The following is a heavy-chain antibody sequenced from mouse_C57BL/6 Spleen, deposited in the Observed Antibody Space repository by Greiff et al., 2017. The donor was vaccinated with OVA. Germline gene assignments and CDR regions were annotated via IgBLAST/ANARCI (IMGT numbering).Heavy chain of an antibody. D-gene: IGHD2-1*01. V-gene: IGHV1-18*01. J-gene: IGHJ3*01. CDR1: GYTFTDYN. CDR2: INPNNGGT. Sequence: VQLQQSGPELVKPGASVKIPCKASGYTFTDYNMDWVKQSHGQSLEWIGDINPNNGGTIYNQKFKGKATLTVDKSSSTAYMELRSLTSEDTAVYYCARREYGNYERFAYWGQGTLVTVSA. CDR3: ARREYGNYERFAY.